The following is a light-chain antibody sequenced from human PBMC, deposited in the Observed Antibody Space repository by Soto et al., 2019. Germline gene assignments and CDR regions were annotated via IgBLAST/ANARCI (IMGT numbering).Light chain of an antibody. V-gene: IGLV2-8*01. CDR1: SSDVGGYNY. CDR2: EVT. J-gene: IGLJ2*01. Sequence: QSVLTQPASVSGSPGQSITISCTGTSSDVGGYNYVSWYQQHPGKAPKLIIYEVTKRPSGVPDRFSGSKSGNTASLTVSGLQAEDEADYYCSTFGGTKVFGGGTKLTVL. CDR3: STFGGTKV.